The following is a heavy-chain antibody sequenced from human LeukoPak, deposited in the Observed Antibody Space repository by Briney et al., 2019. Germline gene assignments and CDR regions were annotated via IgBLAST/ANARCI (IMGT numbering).Heavy chain of an antibody. CDR2: IIPIFGKV. Sequence: ASVKVSCKASGGSFSSYAISWVRQAPGQGLEGMGGIIPIFGKVNYAQKFHGRATINAQESTSTAYTELRSLRSEDPAVSYCAREPLPAAIRGVHRWFDPWGQGALVTVSS. D-gene: IGHD2-2*02. CDR3: AREPLPAAIRGVHRWFDP. J-gene: IGHJ5*02. CDR1: GGSFSSYA. V-gene: IGHV1-69*13.